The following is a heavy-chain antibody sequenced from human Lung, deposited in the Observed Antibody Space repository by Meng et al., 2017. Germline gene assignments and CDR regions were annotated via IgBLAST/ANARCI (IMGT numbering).Heavy chain of an antibody. CDR1: GGSFSDYY. J-gene: IGHJ4*02. D-gene: IGHD4-11*01. CDR2: INHSGST. CDR3: ARGPTTMAHDFDY. V-gene: IGHV4-34*01. Sequence: QVRRQRWGAGLLKPSETLSLTCVVSGGSFSDYYWSWIRQPPGKGLEWIGEINHSGSTNYNPSLESRVTISVDTSQNNLSLKLSSVTAADSAVYYCARGPTTMAHDFDYWGQGTLVTVSS.